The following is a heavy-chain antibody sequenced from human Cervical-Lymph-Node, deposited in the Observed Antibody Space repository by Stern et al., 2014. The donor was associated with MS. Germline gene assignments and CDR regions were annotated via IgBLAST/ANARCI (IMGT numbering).Heavy chain of an antibody. CDR1: GYKFTNQW. CDR2: IYPGDSDT. J-gene: IGHJ5*02. CDR3: ATHPVGP. Sequence: VQLVESGAEVKKPGESLKISCKTSGYKFTNQWIAWVRQMPGKGLEFMGIIYPGDSDTRYNPSFQGQVPISADKSVNTAYLQWSSLKASDTAMYYCATHPVGPWGQGTLVTVSS. V-gene: IGHV5-51*01.